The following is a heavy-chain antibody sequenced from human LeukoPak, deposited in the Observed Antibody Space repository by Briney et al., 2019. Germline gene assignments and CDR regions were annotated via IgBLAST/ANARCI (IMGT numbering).Heavy chain of an antibody. CDR1: GYTFTAYY. CDR3: ARDSCSDTRCYSTAFDY. CDR2: INPNSGGT. Sequence: ASVKVSCKASGYTFTAYYMHWVRQAPGQGLEWLGWINPNSGGTNYAQKFQGRVTMARDTSISTAYMELSRLRSDDTAVYYCARDSCSDTRCYSTAFDYWGQGTLVTVSS. D-gene: IGHD2-2*02. V-gene: IGHV1-2*02. J-gene: IGHJ4*02.